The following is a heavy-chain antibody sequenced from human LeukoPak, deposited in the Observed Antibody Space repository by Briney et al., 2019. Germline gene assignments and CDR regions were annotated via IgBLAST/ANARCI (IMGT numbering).Heavy chain of an antibody. D-gene: IGHD3-3*01. CDR3: ARHGSDFWSGYYQTSYYYYYMDV. CDR1: GYSFTSYW. CDR2: IYPGDSDT. Sequence: GESLKISCKGSGYSFTSYWIGWVRQMPGKGLEWMGIIYPGDSDTRYSPSFQGQVTISADESISTAHLQWSSLKASDTAMYYCARHGSDFWSGYYQTSYYYYYMDVWGKGTTVTVSS. V-gene: IGHV5-51*01. J-gene: IGHJ6*03.